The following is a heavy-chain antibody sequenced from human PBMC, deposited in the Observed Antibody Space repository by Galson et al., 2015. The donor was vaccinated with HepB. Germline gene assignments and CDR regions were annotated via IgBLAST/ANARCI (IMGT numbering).Heavy chain of an antibody. CDR2: IDPSDSYT. D-gene: IGHD5-24*01. CDR1: GYSFASYW. J-gene: IGHJ6*02. V-gene: IGHV5-10-1*01. CDR3: ASLVEMATIPVMSTGYGMDV. Sequence: QSGAEVKKPGESLRISCKGSGYSFASYWISWVRQMPGKGLEWMGRIDPSDSYTNYSPSFQGHVTISADKSISTAYLQWSSLKASDTAMYYCASLVEMATIPVMSTGYGMDVWGQGTTVTVSS.